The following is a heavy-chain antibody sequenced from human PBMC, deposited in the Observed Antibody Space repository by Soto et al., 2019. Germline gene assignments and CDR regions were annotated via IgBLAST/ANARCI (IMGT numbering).Heavy chain of an antibody. J-gene: IGHJ4*02. D-gene: IGHD3-9*01. CDR3: ARTPGDILTGYMGYYFDY. CDR2: IIPIFGTA. V-gene: IGHV1-69*01. CDR1: GGTFSSYA. Sequence: QVQLVQSGAEVKKPGSSVKVSCKASGGTFSSYAISWVRQAPGQGLEWMGGIIPIFGTANYAQKFQGRVTITADESTSTAYMELSSLRSEDTAVYYCARTPGDILTGYMGYYFDYWGQGTLVTVSS.